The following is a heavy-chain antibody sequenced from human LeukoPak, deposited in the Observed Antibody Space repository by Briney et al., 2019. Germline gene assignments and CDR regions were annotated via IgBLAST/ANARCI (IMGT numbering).Heavy chain of an antibody. CDR2: ISGSGGST. CDR1: VFTFSSYV. D-gene: IGHD2-21*02. CDR3: FGYWSGGYCYIGVY. Sequence: GGSLRLSCAVSVFTFSSYVVSSVRQAPGQGLEWVSAISGSGGSTYYADSVKGRFTISRDNSKNTQSLQMNSLRAEDTAVYYCFGYWSGGYCYIGVYRGQGTLVTVSS. J-gene: IGHJ4*02. V-gene: IGHV3-23*01.